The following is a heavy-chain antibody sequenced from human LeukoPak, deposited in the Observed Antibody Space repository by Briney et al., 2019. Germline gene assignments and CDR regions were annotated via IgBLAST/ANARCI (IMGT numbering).Heavy chain of an antibody. V-gene: IGHV3-74*01. J-gene: IGHJ4*02. D-gene: IGHD3-9*01. CDR1: GFTFSSYW. CDR3: ARVRTELRYFDWLF. Sequence: GGTLRLSCAASGFTFSSYWMHWVRQAPGKGLVWVSRINSDGSSTSYADSVKGRFTISRDNAKNSLYLQINSLRAEDTAVYYCARVRTELRYFDWLFWGQGTLVTVSS. CDR2: INSDGSST.